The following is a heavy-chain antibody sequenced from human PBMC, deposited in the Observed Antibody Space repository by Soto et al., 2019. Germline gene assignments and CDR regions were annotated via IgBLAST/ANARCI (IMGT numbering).Heavy chain of an antibody. CDR1: GNSLISIYH. V-gene: IGHV4-38-2*02. Sequence: PSATLSLTCTLSGNSLISIYHWPWIRQPPGRSLEWIASIFHTGTTYYSPSLKSRVTISVDTSKNQFSLRLSSVTAADSAVYYCARTDNVGYYQHFGQENLVTVS. CDR3: ARTDNVGYYQH. D-gene: IGHD3-3*01. CDR2: IFHTGTT. J-gene: IGHJ1*01.